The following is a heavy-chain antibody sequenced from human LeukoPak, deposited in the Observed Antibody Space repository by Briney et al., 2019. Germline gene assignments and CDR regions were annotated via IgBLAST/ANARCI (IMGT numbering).Heavy chain of an antibody. CDR2: INPNSGGT. CDR3: ARDGSLKYYYDSSGYYNWFDP. Sequence: ASVKVSCKASGYTFTGYYMHWVRQAPGQGLEWMGWINPNSGGTNYAQKFQGRVTMTRDTSISTAYMELSRLRSDDTAVYYCARDGSLKYYYDSSGYYNWFDPWGQGTLVTVSS. CDR1: GYTFTGYY. D-gene: IGHD3-22*01. J-gene: IGHJ5*02. V-gene: IGHV1-2*02.